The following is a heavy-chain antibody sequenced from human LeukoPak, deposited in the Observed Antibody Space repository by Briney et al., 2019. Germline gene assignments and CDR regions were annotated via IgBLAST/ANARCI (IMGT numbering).Heavy chain of an antibody. Sequence: GGSLRLSCAASGFTFSSYGMHWVRQAPGKGLEWVAVISYDGSNKYYADSVKGRFTISRDNSKNTLYLQMNSLRAEDTAVYYCAKDVLVVGYDYGDYGRVYWGQGTLVTVSS. CDR3: AKDVLVVGYDYGDYGRVY. J-gene: IGHJ4*02. CDR1: GFTFSSYG. CDR2: ISYDGSNK. V-gene: IGHV3-30*18. D-gene: IGHD4-17*01.